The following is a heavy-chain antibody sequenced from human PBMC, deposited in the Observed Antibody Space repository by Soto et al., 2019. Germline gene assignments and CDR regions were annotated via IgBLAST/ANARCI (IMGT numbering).Heavy chain of an antibody. D-gene: IGHD2-2*01. CDR1: GFTFSNHW. J-gene: IGHJ6*03. CDR3: ARDSAYCRSTSCYLSYYYYMDV. CDR2: IKQDGSEK. V-gene: IGHV3-7*01. Sequence: EVQVVESGGGLVQPGGSLRLSCAASGFTFSNHWMTWVRQAPGKGLEWVANIKQDGSEKYYVDSVKGRFTLSRDNAKNSLYLQMNSLRAEDTAVYYCARDSAYCRSTSCYLSYYYYMDVWGKGTTVIVSS.